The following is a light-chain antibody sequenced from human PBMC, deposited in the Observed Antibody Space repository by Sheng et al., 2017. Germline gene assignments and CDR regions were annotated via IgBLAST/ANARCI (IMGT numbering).Light chain of an antibody. CDR1: SSNIGSNS. J-gene: IGLJ2*01. V-gene: IGLV1-44*01. Sequence: QSVLTQPPSASGTPGQRVTISCSGSSSNIGSNSVSWYLQFPGPAPNLLIFSDDQRPSGVPDRFSGSRSGTSASLAISGLQSEDEGDYYCATWDDSLKGVVFGGGTKLTVL. CDR2: SDD. CDR3: ATWDDSLKGVV.